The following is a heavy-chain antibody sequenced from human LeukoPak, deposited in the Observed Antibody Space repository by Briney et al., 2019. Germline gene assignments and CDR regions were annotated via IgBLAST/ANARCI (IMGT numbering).Heavy chain of an antibody. Sequence: PGGSLRLSCAASGFTFSSYAMSWVRQAPGKGLEWVSAISGSGGSTYYADSVKGRFTISRDNSKNTLYLQMNSLRAEDTAVYYCARKVLRGNWFDPWGQGTLVTVSS. CDR2: ISGSGGST. CDR1: GFTFSSYA. CDR3: ARKVLRGNWFDP. D-gene: IGHD3-10*01. J-gene: IGHJ5*02. V-gene: IGHV3-23*01.